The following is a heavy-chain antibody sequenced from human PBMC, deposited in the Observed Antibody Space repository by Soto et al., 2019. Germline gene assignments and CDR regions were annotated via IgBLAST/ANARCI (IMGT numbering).Heavy chain of an antibody. J-gene: IGHJ5*02. CDR2: IYYSGST. CDR1: GGSISSSSYY. V-gene: IGHV4-39*01. D-gene: IGHD6-13*01. CDR3: ARAIAAAGTNP. Sequence: SETLSLTCTVSGGSISSSSYYWGWIRQPPGKGMEWIGSIYYSGSTYKNPSLKNQVTISKDKSKNQFTQKLRYVTAADTAVYYCARAIAAAGTNPWGQGTLVTVS.